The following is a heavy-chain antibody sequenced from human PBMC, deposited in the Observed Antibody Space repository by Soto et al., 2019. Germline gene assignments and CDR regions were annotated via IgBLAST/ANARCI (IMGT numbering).Heavy chain of an antibody. J-gene: IGHJ4*02. CDR1: GGTFSSYA. V-gene: IGHV1-69*01. Sequence: QVQLVQSGAEVKKPGSSVKFSCKASGGTFSSYAISWVRQAPGQGLEWMGGIIPIFGTANYAQKFQGRVTITADESTSTAYMELSSLRSEDTAVYYCARSPPYGDYVFGNFDYWGQGTLVAVSS. CDR3: ARSPPYGDYVFGNFDY. CDR2: IIPIFGTA. D-gene: IGHD4-17*01.